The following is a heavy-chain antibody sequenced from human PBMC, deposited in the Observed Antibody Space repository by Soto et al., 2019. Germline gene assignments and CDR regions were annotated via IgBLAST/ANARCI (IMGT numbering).Heavy chain of an antibody. Sequence: GGSTRISCAASGDTFCSYSMNWVRQAPGKGLEWVSSISSSSSSYIYYADSVKGRFTISRDNAKNSLYLQMNSLRAEDTAVYYCASDLVVVAATNYYYYMDVWGKGTTVTVSS. CDR2: ISSSSSSYI. J-gene: IGHJ6*03. D-gene: IGHD2-15*01. CDR1: GDTFCSYS. V-gene: IGHV3-21*01. CDR3: ASDLVVVAATNYYYYMDV.